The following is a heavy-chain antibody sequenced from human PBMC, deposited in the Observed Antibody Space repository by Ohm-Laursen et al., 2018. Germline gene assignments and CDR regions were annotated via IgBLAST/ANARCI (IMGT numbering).Heavy chain of an antibody. V-gene: IGHV3-11*01. CDR1: GFTFSDYY. D-gene: IGHD2-21*02. CDR2: ISNSGSTI. Sequence: SLRPSCSASGFTFSDYYMSWIRQAPGKGLEWVSYISNSGSTIYYADSVKGRFSISRDNAKNSLYLQMNSLRVEDTATYYCASFLLPYYYYTIGVWGQGTTVTVSS. CDR3: ASFLLPYYYYTIGV. J-gene: IGHJ6*02.